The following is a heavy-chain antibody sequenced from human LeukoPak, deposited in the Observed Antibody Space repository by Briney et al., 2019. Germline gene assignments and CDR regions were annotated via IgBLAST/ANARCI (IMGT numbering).Heavy chain of an antibody. V-gene: IGHV3-30-3*01. Sequence: GGSLRLSCAASGFVFSRHSMNWVRQAPGKGLEWVAVISYDGSNKYYADSVKGRFTISRDNSKNTLYLQMNSLRAEDTAVYYCARDYYDSSGYPADAFDIWGQGTMVTVSS. CDR3: ARDYYDSSGYPADAFDI. CDR1: GFVFSRHS. CDR2: ISYDGSNK. D-gene: IGHD3-22*01. J-gene: IGHJ3*02.